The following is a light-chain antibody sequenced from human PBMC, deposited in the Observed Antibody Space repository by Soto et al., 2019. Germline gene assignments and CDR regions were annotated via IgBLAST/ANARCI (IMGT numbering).Light chain of an antibody. CDR1: QSVSTN. CDR3: QQYNSWPHT. J-gene: IGKJ1*01. Sequence: EIVLTQSPATLSVSPGERVALSCRASQSVSTNLAWYDQKPGQAPRLLISGASTRATGLPARISGSGSGTEFTLTISSLQAEFFADYCWQQYNSWPHTFGQGTKLEIQ. V-gene: IGKV3-15*01. CDR2: GAS.